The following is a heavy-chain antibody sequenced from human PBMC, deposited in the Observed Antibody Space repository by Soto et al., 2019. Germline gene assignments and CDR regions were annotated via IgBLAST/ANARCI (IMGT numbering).Heavy chain of an antibody. V-gene: IGHV4-59*12. D-gene: IGHD3-22*01. CDR3: ARMNYYHTSGYPFDY. CDR1: GGSISSYD. Sequence: XXTLSLPYSVPGGSISSYDWRWIRQPPGKGLQWIGYTYFRGTTNYNPSLKSRVTMSADTSKNQFSLKLNSVTAADTAVYYCARMNYYHTSGYPFDYWGQGMMVTVSS. J-gene: IGHJ4*02. CDR2: TYFRGTT.